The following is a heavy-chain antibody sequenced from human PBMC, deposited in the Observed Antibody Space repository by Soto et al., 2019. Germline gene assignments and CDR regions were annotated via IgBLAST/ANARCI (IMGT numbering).Heavy chain of an antibody. Sequence: EVQLVESGGGLVQPGGSLRLTCAASGFTVSTKYMSWVRQAPGKGLEWVSVIYSGGSKFYAASVRVRFTTSRDNAKNTVNLQMNSLRAEDTAVYYCARDPWAADYWGQGTLVTVSS. J-gene: IGHJ4*02. CDR1: GFTVSTKY. CDR2: IYSGGSK. V-gene: IGHV3-66*01. D-gene: IGHD3-16*01. CDR3: ARDPWAADY.